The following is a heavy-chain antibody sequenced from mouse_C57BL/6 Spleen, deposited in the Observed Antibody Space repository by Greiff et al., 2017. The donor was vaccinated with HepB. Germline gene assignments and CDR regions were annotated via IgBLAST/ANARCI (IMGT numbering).Heavy chain of an antibody. CDR2: ISYDGSN. D-gene: IGHD1-1*01. J-gene: IGHJ2*01. V-gene: IGHV3-6*01. CDR3: ARLLLRYYFDY. CDR1: GYSITSGYY. Sequence: EVQRVESGPGLVKPSQSLSLTCSVTGYSITSGYYWNWIRQFPGNKLEWMGYISYDGSNNYNPSLKNRISITRDTSKNQFFLKLNSVTTEDTATYYCARLLLRYYFDYWGQGTTLTVSS.